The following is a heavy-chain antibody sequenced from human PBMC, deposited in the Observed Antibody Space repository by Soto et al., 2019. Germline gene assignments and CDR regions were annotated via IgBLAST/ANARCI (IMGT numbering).Heavy chain of an antibody. CDR1: GGSISSSNW. CDR3: ARDLRDTILLWAYGMDV. J-gene: IGHJ6*02. V-gene: IGHV4-4*02. D-gene: IGHD3-3*01. CDR2: IYHSGST. Sequence: QVQLQESGPGLVKPSGTLSLTCAVSGGSISSSNWWSWVRQPPGKGLEWIGEIYHSGSTNYNPSLKRRVTISVDKSKNQYSLKRSSVTAADTAVYYCARDLRDTILLWAYGMDVWGQGTTVTVSS.